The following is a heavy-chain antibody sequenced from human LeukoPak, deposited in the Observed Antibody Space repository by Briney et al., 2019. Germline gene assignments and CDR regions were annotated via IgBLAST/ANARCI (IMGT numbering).Heavy chain of an antibody. V-gene: IGHV3-30*02. J-gene: IGHJ4*02. D-gene: IGHD4-17*01. CDR3: AKDRRDADYEFYFDY. CDR2: IRFDGSNK. Sequence: GGSLRLSSAASEFTFGFYGMHWVRQAPGEGLEWVAFIRFDGSNKYYADSVKGRFAISRDNSRNTLYLQMNSLRAEDTAVYYCAKDRRDADYEFYFDYWGQGTLVTVSS. CDR1: EFTFGFYG.